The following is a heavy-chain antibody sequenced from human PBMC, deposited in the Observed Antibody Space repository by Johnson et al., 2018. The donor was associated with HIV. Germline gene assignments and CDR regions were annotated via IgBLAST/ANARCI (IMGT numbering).Heavy chain of an antibody. CDR1: GFTFDDYG. V-gene: IGHV3-20*04. D-gene: IGHD3-3*01. CDR2: INWNGAAT. CDR3: ARSSVFDFWSGFDI. Sequence: VQLVESGGGVVRPGGSLRLSCAASGFTFDDYGVSWVRQAPGKGLEWVSGINWNGAATGYADSTKGRFTISRDNAKNSLYLQMNSLRAEDTALYYFARSSVFDFWSGFDIWGQGTMVTVSS. J-gene: IGHJ3*02.